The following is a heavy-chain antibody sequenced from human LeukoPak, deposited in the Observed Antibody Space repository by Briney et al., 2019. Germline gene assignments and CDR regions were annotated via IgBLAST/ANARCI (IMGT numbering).Heavy chain of an antibody. CDR3: AKSIGGVVVVAADY. V-gene: IGHV3-23*01. D-gene: IGHD2-15*01. Sequence: PGGSLRLSCAASGFTFSSYAMSWVRQAPGKGLEWVSAISGSGGSTYYADSVKGRFTISRDNSKNTLYLQMNSLRAEDTAVYYCAKSIGGVVVVAADYWGQGTLVTVSS. J-gene: IGHJ4*02. CDR2: ISGSGGST. CDR1: GFTFSSYA.